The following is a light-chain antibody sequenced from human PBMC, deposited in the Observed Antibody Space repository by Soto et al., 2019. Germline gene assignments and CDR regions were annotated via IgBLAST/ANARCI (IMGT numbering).Light chain of an antibody. CDR1: QNVKTR. CDR3: QQYDEWPLT. J-gene: IGKJ4*01. Sequence: EKVMTQSPATLSVSPGERATLSCRASQNVKTRLAWYQQKPGQAPRLLIYDAFTRATGIPARCSGSASGTAFSLTLSSLQSEDFAVHYGQQYDEWPLTFGGGTKVEIK. V-gene: IGKV3-15*01. CDR2: DAF.